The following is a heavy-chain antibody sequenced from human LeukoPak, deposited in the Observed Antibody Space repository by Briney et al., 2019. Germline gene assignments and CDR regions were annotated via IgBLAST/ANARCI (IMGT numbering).Heavy chain of an antibody. D-gene: IGHD3-10*01. CDR2: ISGSGGST. V-gene: IGHV3-23*01. Sequence: PGGSLRLSCAASGFTFSSYAMSWVRQAPGKGLEWVSAISGSGGSTYYADSVKGRFTISRDNSKNTLYLQMNSLRAEDTAVYYCAKEGPSYYYGSGSYPCWGQGTLVTVSS. CDR1: GFTFSSYA. CDR3: AKEGPSYYYGSGSYPC. J-gene: IGHJ4*02.